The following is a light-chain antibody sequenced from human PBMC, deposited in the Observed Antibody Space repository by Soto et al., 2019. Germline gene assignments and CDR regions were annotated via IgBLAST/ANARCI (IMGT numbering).Light chain of an antibody. Sequence: QSALTQPRSVSGSPGQSVTISCTGTSSDVGGYNYVSWYQQHPGKAPKLMIYDVGKRPSGVPDRFSGSKSDNTASLTISGLQAEDEADYYCCSYAGIYTRVFGTGTKVTVL. CDR1: SSDVGGYNY. CDR3: CSYAGIYTRV. V-gene: IGLV2-11*01. CDR2: DVG. J-gene: IGLJ1*01.